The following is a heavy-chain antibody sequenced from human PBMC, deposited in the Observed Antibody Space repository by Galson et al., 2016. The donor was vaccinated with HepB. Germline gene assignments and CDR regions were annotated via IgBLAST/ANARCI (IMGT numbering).Heavy chain of an antibody. J-gene: IGHJ3*02. Sequence: SETLSLTCGVSGDSMSSNDWWSWIRQPPGKGLEWIGEIHPSGSTNSNPSLKSRVTISVDRSRKQFYLRLYSVTAADTAVYYCASVLAVNGAFDIWGQGTMVTVSS. CDR2: IHPSGST. D-gene: IGHD4-17*01. CDR3: ASVLAVNGAFDI. V-gene: IGHV4-4*02. CDR1: GDSMSSNDW.